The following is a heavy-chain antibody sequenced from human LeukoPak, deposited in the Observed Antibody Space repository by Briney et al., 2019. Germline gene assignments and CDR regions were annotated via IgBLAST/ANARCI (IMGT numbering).Heavy chain of an antibody. CDR3: ASDGYCSGGSCFYFDY. Sequence: ASVKVSCRASGYTFTSYYMHWVRQAPGQGLEWMGITNPSGGSTSYAQKFQGRVTMTRDTSTSTVYMELSSLRSEDTAVYYCASDGYCSGGSCFYFDYWGQGTLVTVSS. J-gene: IGHJ4*02. D-gene: IGHD2-15*01. CDR2: TNPSGGST. CDR1: GYTFTSYY. V-gene: IGHV1-46*01.